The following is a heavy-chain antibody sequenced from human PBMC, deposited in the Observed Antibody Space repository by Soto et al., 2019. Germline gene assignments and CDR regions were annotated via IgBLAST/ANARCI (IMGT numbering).Heavy chain of an antibody. Sequence: LSLTCTVSGGSISSGGYYWSWIRQHPGKGLEWIGYIYYSGSTYYNPSLKSRVTISVDTSKNQFSLKLSSVTAADTAVYYCARASRTSFGVVTPPPHFDYWGQGTLVTVSS. V-gene: IGHV4-31*03. D-gene: IGHD3-3*01. CDR1: GGSISSGGYY. CDR2: IYYSGST. J-gene: IGHJ4*02. CDR3: ARASRTSFGVVTPPPHFDY.